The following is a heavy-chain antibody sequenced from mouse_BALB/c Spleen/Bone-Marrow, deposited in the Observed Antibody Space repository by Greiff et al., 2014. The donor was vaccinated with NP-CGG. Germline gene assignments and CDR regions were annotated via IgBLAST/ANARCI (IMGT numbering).Heavy chain of an antibody. Sequence: QVQLQQSGAELVKPGASVKLSCRTSGYTFTSYWTQWVKQRPGQGLGWIGEIFPGTGTTHYNEKFKDRATLTIDTSSSTAYMQLSSLTSEDSAVYFCARKGISTVIATAYYSDYWGQGSTLTVSS. CDR2: IFPGTGTT. D-gene: IGHD2-4*01. J-gene: IGHJ2*01. V-gene: IGHV1S132*01. CDR1: GYTFTSYW. CDR3: ARKGISTVIATAYYSDY.